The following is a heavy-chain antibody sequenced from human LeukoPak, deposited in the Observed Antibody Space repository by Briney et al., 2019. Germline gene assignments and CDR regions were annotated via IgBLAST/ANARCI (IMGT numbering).Heavy chain of an antibody. CDR1: GYTFTGYY. D-gene: IGHD6-25*01. CDR2: INPNSGGT. CDR3: ARDARSAADY. J-gene: IGHJ4*02. Sequence: ASVKLSCKASGYTFTGYYVHWVRQAPGQGLEWMGWINPNSGGTNYAQKFQGRVTMTRATSISTAYMELSRLRSEDTAVYYCARDARSAADYWGQGTLVTVSS. V-gene: IGHV1-2*02.